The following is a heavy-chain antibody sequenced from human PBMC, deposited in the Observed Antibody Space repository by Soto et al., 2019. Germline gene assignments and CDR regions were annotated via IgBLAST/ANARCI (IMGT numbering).Heavy chain of an antibody. CDR3: AKDGYYTVTVHYYYGMDV. CDR1: GFTFSSYG. D-gene: IGHD4-17*01. CDR2: ISYDGSNK. V-gene: IGHV3-30*18. J-gene: IGHJ6*02. Sequence: GGSLRLSCAASGFTFSSYGMHWVRQAPGKGLEWVAVISYDGSNKYYADSVKGRFTISRDNSKNTLYLQMNSLRAEDTAVYYCAKDGYYTVTVHYYYGMDVWGQGTMVTVSS.